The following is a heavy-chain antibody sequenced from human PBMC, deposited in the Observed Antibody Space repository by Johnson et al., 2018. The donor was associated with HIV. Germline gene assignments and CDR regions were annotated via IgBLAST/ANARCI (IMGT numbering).Heavy chain of an antibody. D-gene: IGHD1-26*01. Sequence: QEQLVESGGGVVQPGRSLRLSCAASGFTFSSYAMHWVRQAPGKGLDWVAVISDDGSNEYYADSVKGRFAISRDNSKNPLYLHRNSLRAEATAVYYCSRESRSWECPDAFEIWGQGTMVTVS. J-gene: IGHJ3*02. CDR3: SRESRSWECPDAFEI. CDR1: GFTFSSYA. V-gene: IGHV3-30*09. CDR2: ISDDGSNE.